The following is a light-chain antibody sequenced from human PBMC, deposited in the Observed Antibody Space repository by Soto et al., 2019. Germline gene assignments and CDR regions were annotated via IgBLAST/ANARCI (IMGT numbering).Light chain of an antibody. CDR3: QQYHNWPIT. CDR1: QAVGIN. V-gene: IGKV3-15*01. Sequence: EIVMTQSPATLSVSPGERATLSCRASQAVGINLAWFRQKPGQAPKLVIYAATTRATGSPARFSGSGSGTDFTLTISSLQSEDFAVYYCQQYHNWPITFGQGTRLEIK. CDR2: AAT. J-gene: IGKJ5*01.